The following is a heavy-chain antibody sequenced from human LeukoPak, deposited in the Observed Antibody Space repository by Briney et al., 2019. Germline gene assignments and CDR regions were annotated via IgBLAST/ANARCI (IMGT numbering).Heavy chain of an antibody. Sequence: ASVTVSCKASGGTFSSYAISWVRQAPGQGLEWMGGIIPIFGTANYAQKFQGRVTITAGESTSTAYMELSSLRSEDTAVYYCARALAYCGGDCYFDYWGQGTLVTVSS. D-gene: IGHD2-21*02. CDR2: IIPIFGTA. CDR1: GGTFSSYA. V-gene: IGHV1-69*13. CDR3: ARALAYCGGDCYFDY. J-gene: IGHJ4*02.